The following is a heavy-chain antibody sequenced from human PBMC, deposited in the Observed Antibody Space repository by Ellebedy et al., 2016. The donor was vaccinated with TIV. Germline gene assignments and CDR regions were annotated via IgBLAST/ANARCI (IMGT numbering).Heavy chain of an antibody. CDR1: GFTFSAFA. J-gene: IGHJ3*02. Sequence: GESLKISCAASGFTFSAFAMAWGRQTPGKGLQCVSGIYGSGRGIFYSDSVKGRFTISRDNSKNTLYLQMDSLRAEDTAIYYCAKDQVAGDGRWVFGMWGQGSMVTVSS. CDR2: IYGSGRGI. CDR3: AKDQVAGDGRWVFGM. D-gene: IGHD5-24*01. V-gene: IGHV3-23*01.